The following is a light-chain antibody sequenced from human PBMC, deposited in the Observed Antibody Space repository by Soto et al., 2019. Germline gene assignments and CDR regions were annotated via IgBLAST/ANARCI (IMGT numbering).Light chain of an antibody. Sequence: QSVLTQPASVSGSPGQSITISCTGTSSDVGSYNLVSWYQQHPGKVPKLMIYEVSKRPSGVSSRFSGSKSGNTASLTISGLQAEDEADYYCCSYAVSSTYVFASGTKLTVL. CDR1: SSDVGSYNL. CDR3: CSYAVSSTYV. CDR2: EVS. V-gene: IGLV2-23*02. J-gene: IGLJ1*01.